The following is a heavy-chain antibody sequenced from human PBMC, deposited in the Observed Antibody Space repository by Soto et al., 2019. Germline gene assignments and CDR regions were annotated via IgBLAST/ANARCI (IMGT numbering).Heavy chain of an antibody. CDR3: ATPGYSGYPAAGY. J-gene: IGHJ4*02. CDR2: ISSSSSYI. CDR1: GFTFSSYS. D-gene: IGHD5-12*01. V-gene: IGHV3-21*01. Sequence: GGSLRLSCAASGFTFSSYSMNWVRQAPGKGLEWVSSISSSSSYIYYADSVKGRFTISRDNAKNSLYLQMNSLRAEDTAVYYCATPGYSGYPAAGYWGRGTLVTVSS.